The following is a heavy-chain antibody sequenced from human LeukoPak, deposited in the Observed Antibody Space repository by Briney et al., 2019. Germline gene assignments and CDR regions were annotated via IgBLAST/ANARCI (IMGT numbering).Heavy chain of an antibody. V-gene: IGHV4-59*12. CDR2: IYYSGST. J-gene: IGHJ5*02. CDR3: AAEAYSSSDNWFDP. CDR1: GGSISSYY. D-gene: IGHD6-13*01. Sequence: SETLSLTCTVSGGSISSYYWSWIRQPPGKGLEWIGYIYYSGSTNYNPSLKSRVTISVDTSKNQFSLKLSSVTAADTAVHYCAAEAYSSSDNWFDPWGQGTLVTVSS.